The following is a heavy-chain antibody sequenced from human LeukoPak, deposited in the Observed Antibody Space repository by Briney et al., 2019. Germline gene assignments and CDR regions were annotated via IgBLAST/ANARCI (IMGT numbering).Heavy chain of an antibody. J-gene: IGHJ4*02. D-gene: IGHD3-10*01. Sequence: GGSLRLSCVESGFTFTNAWMSWVRQAPGKGLEWIGRIKSKTDGETTNYAEPVRGRFTISRDDSKSAVYLQMNNLKIEDTAVYYCTTDLGTYYHGSQRLIPIDYWGQGTLVTVSS. V-gene: IGHV3-15*01. CDR3: TTDLGTYYHGSQRLIPIDY. CDR1: GFTFTNAW. CDR2: IKSKTDGETT.